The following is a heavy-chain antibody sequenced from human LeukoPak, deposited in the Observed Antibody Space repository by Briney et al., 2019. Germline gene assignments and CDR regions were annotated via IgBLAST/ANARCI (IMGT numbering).Heavy chain of an antibody. V-gene: IGHV3-7*01. Sequence: GGSLRLSCAASEFTFSSYWMSWVRQAPGKGLEWVANKKQDGGQIYYLESVKGRFTVSRDNAKNSLYLQMNSLRAEDTAVYYCARLGARQMLEYWGQGTLVTVSS. CDR1: EFTFSSYW. J-gene: IGHJ4*02. CDR3: ARLGARQMLEY. CDR2: KKQDGGQI. D-gene: IGHD4-17*01.